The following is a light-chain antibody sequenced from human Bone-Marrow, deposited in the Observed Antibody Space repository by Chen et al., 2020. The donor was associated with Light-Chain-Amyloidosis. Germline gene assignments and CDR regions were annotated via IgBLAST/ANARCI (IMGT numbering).Light chain of an antibody. V-gene: IGKV1-39*01. CDR3: QQSYGPPFT. Sequence: DIQMTQSPSSLSASVGDRVTITCRASQSIGNYLNWYQQRPGTAPKLLISSSSTLQFGAPYRFSGSGSGTDFTLTIGSLQPEDFGSYYCQQSYGPPFTFGPGTRVDFK. CDR2: SSS. J-gene: IGKJ3*01. CDR1: QSIGNY.